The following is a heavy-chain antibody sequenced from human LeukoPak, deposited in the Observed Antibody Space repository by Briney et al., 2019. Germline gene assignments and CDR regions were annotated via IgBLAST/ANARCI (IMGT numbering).Heavy chain of an antibody. J-gene: IGHJ4*02. Sequence: PRGSLRLSCAASGFTFSSYSMNWVRQAPGKGLEWVSSISSSSSYIYYADSVKGRFTISRDNAKNSLYLQMNSLRAEDTAVYYCARRHDYSNYPAYWGQGTLVTVSS. CDR3: ARRHDYSNYPAY. D-gene: IGHD4-11*01. CDR2: ISSSSSYI. V-gene: IGHV3-21*01. CDR1: GFTFSSYS.